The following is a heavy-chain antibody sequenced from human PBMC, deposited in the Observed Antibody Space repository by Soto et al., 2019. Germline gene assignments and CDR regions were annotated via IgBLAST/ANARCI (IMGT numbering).Heavy chain of an antibody. CDR3: ARSIHSMVRAVITGASDY. J-gene: IGHJ4*02. D-gene: IGHD3-10*01. CDR2: ISYDGSNK. V-gene: IGHV3-30-3*01. Sequence: QVQLVESGGGVVQPGRSLRLFCAASGFTFSSYAMHWVRQAPGKGLEWVAVISYDGSNKYYADSVKGRFTISRDNSKNTLYLLMNSLRAEDTAVYYCARSIHSMVRAVITGASDYWCQGTLLTVSS. CDR1: GFTFSSYA.